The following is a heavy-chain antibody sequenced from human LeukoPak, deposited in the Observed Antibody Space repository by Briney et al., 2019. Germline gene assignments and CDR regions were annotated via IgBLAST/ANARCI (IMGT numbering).Heavy chain of an antibody. V-gene: IGHV3-7*01. CDR3: ARLLGFYDYVWGSFVY. Sequence: GGSLRLSCAASGFTFSSYWMSWVRQAPGKGLEWVANIKQDGSEKYYVDSVKGRFTISRDNSKNTLYLQMNSLRAEDTAVYYCARLLGFYDYVWGSFVYWGQGTLVTVSS. CDR1: GFTFSSYW. J-gene: IGHJ4*02. D-gene: IGHD3-16*01. CDR2: IKQDGSEK.